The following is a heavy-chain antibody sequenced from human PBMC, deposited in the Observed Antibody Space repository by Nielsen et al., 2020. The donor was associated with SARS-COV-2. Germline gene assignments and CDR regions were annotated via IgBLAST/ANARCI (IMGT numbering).Heavy chain of an antibody. D-gene: IGHD3-3*01. CDR2: ISGSGGST. Sequence: GGSLRLSCAASGFSFSSYVMSWVRQAPGKGLEWVSVISGSGGSTYYADSVKGRFTISRDNSKNTLDLQMNSLRAEDTAVYYCARAGARTIFGVVIADYGMDVWGQGTTVTVSS. V-gene: IGHV3-23*01. J-gene: IGHJ6*02. CDR3: ARAGARTIFGVVIADYGMDV. CDR1: GFSFSSYV.